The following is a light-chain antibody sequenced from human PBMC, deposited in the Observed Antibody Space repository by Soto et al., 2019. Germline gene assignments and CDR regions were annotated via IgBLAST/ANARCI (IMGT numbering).Light chain of an antibody. CDR2: DAS. CDR1: QSVSNN. V-gene: IGKV3-15*01. J-gene: IGKJ5*01. CDR3: QQRSNWPT. Sequence: EVVMTQSPATLSVSPVERATLSCSASQSVSNNLAWYQQKPGQAPRLLISDASTRATGIPARFSGSGSGTDFTLTISSLQSEDSAVYYCQQRSNWPTFGQGTRLEIK.